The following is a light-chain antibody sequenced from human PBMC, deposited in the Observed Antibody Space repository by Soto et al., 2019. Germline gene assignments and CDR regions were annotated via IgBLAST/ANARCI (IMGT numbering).Light chain of an antibody. J-gene: IGKJ1*01. CDR1: QSVGTY. CDR2: DAS. V-gene: IGKV3-11*01. Sequence: EIGLTQSPATLSLSPGERAILSCRASQSVGTYLAWYQQKPGQAPRLLIYDASNRATGIPARFGGSGSGTDFTLTINSLEPEDFATYYCQQYSTYTPRTFGQGTKVEIK. CDR3: QQYSTYTPRT.